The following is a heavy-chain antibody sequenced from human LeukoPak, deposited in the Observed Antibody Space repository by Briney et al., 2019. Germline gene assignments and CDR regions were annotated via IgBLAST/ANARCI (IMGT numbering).Heavy chain of an antibody. D-gene: IGHD2-8*01. CDR1: GVTFNSYW. CDR3: ARDGSVLARRSYYYGMDV. Sequence: GGSLRLSCAVTGVTFNSYWMSWVRQAPGKGLEWVGNIEPVVGEKYYADSLKGRITVSRDNATNSLYLQLINLRAEDTAVYYCARDGSVLARRSYYYGMDVWGQGTTVIVSS. V-gene: IGHV3-7*01. J-gene: IGHJ6*02. CDR2: IEPVVGEK.